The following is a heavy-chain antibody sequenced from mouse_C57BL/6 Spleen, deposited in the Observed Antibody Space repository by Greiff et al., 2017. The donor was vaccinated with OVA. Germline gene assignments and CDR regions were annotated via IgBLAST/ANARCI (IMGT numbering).Heavy chain of an antibody. CDR1: GYTFTSYW. J-gene: IGHJ4*01. CDR2: IYPSDSET. D-gene: IGHD2-12*01. Sequence: VQLQQSGAELVRPGSSVKLSCKASGYTFTSYWMDWVKQRPGQGLEWIGNIYPSDSETHYNQKFKDQATFTVDKSSSTAYMQLSSLTSEDSAVYYCARGRRGAMDYWGQGTSVTVSS. CDR3: ARGRRGAMDY. V-gene: IGHV1-61*01.